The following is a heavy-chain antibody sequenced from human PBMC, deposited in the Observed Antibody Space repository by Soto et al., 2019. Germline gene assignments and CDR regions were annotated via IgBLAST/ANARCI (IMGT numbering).Heavy chain of an antibody. CDR2: IYYSGTT. CDR3: ARSDGYTFDS. V-gene: IGHV4-31*03. D-gene: IGHD5-12*01. J-gene: IGHJ4*02. CDR1: GGSISSGGYY. Sequence: SETLSLTCTVSGGSISSGGYYWSWIRQHPGKGLEWIGYIYYSGTTYYDPSLKSRVAISVDTSKDQFSLNLSSVTAADTAMYYCARSDGYTFDSLVQGTLVT.